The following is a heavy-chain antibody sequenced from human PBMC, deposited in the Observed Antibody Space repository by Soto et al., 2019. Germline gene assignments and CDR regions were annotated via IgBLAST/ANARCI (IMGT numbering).Heavy chain of an antibody. J-gene: IGHJ4*02. V-gene: IGHV5-51*01. D-gene: IGHD5-12*01. Sequence: GESLKISCKGSGYTFINFWIGWVRQMPGRGLEWMGIIYPGDSDTRYSPSFQGQVTISADKSISTAYLQWSSLKASDTAMYYCARRGYSGYDYLDIYFDYWGQGTLVTVSS. CDR2: IYPGDSDT. CDR1: GYTFINFW. CDR3: ARRGYSGYDYLDIYFDY.